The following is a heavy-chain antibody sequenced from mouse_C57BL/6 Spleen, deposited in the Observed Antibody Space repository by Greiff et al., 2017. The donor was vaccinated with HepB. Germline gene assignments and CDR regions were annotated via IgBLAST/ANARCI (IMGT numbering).Heavy chain of an antibody. D-gene: IGHD1-1*01. CDR2: INPSNGGT. V-gene: IGHV1-53*01. CDR1: GYTFTSYW. CDR3: ARLGYYGSSSYSAMDY. J-gene: IGHJ4*01. Sequence: QVQLQQPGTELVKPGASVKLSCKASGYTFTSYWMHWVKQRPGQGLEWIGNINPSNGGTNYNEKFKSKATLTVDKSSSTAYMQLSSLTSEDSAVYYCARLGYYGSSSYSAMDYWGQGTSVTVSS.